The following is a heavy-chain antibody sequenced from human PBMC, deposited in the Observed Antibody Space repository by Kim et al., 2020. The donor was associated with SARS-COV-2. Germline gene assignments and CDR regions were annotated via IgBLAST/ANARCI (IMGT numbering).Heavy chain of an antibody. CDR2: INHSGIT. Sequence: SETLSLTCAVYGGSFSGYYWNWIRQPPGKGLEWIGEINHSGITNDTPSLKSRVNISVDTSKNPITLKLRSVTAADTAVYYCESGRGIAAAGILVYYYYYGMDVWGQGTTVTVSS. CDR3: ESGRGIAAAGILVYYYYYGMDV. J-gene: IGHJ6*02. CDR1: GGSFSGYY. D-gene: IGHD6-13*01. V-gene: IGHV4-34*01.